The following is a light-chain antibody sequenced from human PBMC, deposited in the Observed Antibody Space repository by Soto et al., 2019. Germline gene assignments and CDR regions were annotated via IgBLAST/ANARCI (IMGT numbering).Light chain of an antibody. J-gene: IGKJ2*01. Sequence: EIVLTQSPGTLSLSPGERATLSCRASQSFSSSYLAWYQQKPGQAPRLLIYGATSRATGIPDRFSGRGSGKDFTLTISRLEPEDFAVYYCQQYGSSPPMYTFGQGTKLEIK. CDR1: QSFSSSY. CDR2: GAT. V-gene: IGKV3-20*01. CDR3: QQYGSSPPMYT.